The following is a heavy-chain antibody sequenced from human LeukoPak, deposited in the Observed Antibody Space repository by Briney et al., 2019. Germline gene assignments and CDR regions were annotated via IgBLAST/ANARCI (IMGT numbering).Heavy chain of an antibody. J-gene: IGHJ4*02. CDR1: GGTFSSYA. CDR2: IIPIFGTA. CDR3: ARDGDYSSSWYYFDY. V-gene: IGHV1-69*05. Sequence: SAKVSCKASGGTFSSYAISWVRQAPGQGLERMGGIIPIFGTANYAQKFQGRVTITTDESTSTAYMELSSLRSEDTAVYYCARDGDYSSSWYYFDYWGQGTLVTVSS. D-gene: IGHD6-13*01.